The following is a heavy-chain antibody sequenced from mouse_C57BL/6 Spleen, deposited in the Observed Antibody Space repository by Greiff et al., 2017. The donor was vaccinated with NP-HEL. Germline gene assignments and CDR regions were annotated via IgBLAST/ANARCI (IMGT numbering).Heavy chain of an antibody. V-gene: IGHV1-74*01. Sequence: QVQLQQPGAELVKPGASVKVSCKASGYTFTSYWMHWVKQRPGQGLEWIGRIHPSDSDTNYNQKFKGKATLTADTSSNTAYLQLSSLTSEDTAIYYCARSRGGAMDYWGQGTSVTVSS. J-gene: IGHJ4*01. CDR1: GYTFTSYW. CDR2: IHPSDSDT. CDR3: ARSRGGAMDY.